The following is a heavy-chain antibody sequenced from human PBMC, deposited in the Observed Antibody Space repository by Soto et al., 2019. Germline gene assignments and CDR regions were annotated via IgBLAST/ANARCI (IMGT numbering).Heavy chain of an antibody. J-gene: IGHJ2*01. CDR3: FFQAEDGIRDFRSVSAFLLNRSSDL. Sequence: KGLEWVSAISGSGGSTYYVDSVTARFTISRDNSKNTLYLQMNSLRAEDTAVYFFFFQAEDGIRDFRSVSAFLLNRSSDL. V-gene: IGHV3-23*01. D-gene: IGHD3-9*01. CDR2: ISGSGGST.